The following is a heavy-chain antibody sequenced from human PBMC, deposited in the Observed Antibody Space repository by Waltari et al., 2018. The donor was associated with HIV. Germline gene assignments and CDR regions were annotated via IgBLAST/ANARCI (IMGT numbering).Heavy chain of an antibody. CDR2: INYRGST. CDR1: GDSITSENYY. CDR3: ARHSGYYDTRGHFVGAAHVFDS. Sequence: GLVKPSETLSLTCSVSGDSITSENYYWGWIRQSPGKGLEWIGSINYRGSTYYKSSLKSRVTTSVDTSQNEFSLRLTSVTAADTAVYYCARHSGYYDTRGHFVGAAHVFDSWGQGTMVTVSS. V-gene: IGHV4-39*01. D-gene: IGHD3-22*01. J-gene: IGHJ3*02.